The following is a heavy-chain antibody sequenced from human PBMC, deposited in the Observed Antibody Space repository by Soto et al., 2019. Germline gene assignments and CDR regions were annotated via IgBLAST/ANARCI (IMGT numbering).Heavy chain of an antibody. CDR2: ISYDGTNR. CDR1: GFTFSTYG. V-gene: IGHV3-30*18. CDR3: AKDQSGYDHYAMDV. J-gene: IGHJ6*02. D-gene: IGHD3-3*01. Sequence: QVQLVESGGGVVQPGRSLRLSCAASGFTFSTYGMHWVRQAPGKGLEWVAVISYDGTNRNHADSVKGRFTISRDNSKNTLHLQMSSLRADDTAVYYCAKDQSGYDHYAMDVWGQGTAVTVSS.